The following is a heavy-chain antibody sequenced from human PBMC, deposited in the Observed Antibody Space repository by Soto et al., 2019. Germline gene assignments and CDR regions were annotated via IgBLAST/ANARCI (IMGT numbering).Heavy chain of an antibody. V-gene: IGHV3-33*01. CDR3: ARDSKTWIQLWGSRYYRLAV. J-gene: IGHJ6*02. D-gene: IGHD5-18*01. CDR1: GFTFSSYG. Sequence: GGSLRLSCAASGFTFSSYGMHWVRQAPGKGLEWVAVIWYDGSNKYYADSVKGRFTISRDNSKNTLYLQMNSLRAEDTAVYYCARDSKTWIQLWGSRYYRLAVWGQGTTVTVSS. CDR2: IWYDGSNK.